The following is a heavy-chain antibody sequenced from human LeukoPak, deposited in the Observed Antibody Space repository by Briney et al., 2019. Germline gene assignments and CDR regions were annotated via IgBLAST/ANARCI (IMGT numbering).Heavy chain of an antibody. V-gene: IGHV4-34*01. CDR3: ARGGTSSMVRGVIQDY. CDR1: GGSFSGYY. D-gene: IGHD3-10*01. J-gene: IGHJ4*02. CDR2: INHSGST. Sequence: SETLSLTCAVYGGSFSGYYWSWIRPPPGKGLEWIGEINHSGSTNYNPSLKSRVTISVDTSKNQFSLKLSSVTAADTAVYYCARGGTSSMVRGVIQDYWGQGTLVTVSS.